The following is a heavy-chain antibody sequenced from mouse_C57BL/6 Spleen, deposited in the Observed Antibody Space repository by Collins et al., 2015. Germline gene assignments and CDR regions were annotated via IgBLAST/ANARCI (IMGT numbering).Heavy chain of an antibody. CDR3: VRRKGYYDAMEY. Sequence: EVKLVESGELSAAWRSLTLSCAASGFTFNDYYMYWVRQTPEKRLEWVAYINNDGVSTYYSDTVKGRFTIYRDNAKSSLYLQMSRLNSEDTAMYYCVRRKGYYDAMEYWGQGTSVIVSS. D-gene: IGHD2-2*01. J-gene: IGHJ4*01. CDR1: GFTFNDYY. CDR2: INNDGVST. V-gene: IGHV5-12*01.